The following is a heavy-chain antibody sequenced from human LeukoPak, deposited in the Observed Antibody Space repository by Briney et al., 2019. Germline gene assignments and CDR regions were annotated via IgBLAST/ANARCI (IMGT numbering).Heavy chain of an antibody. Sequence: GEPLKISCQGSGYSFTSYWNSWVRQMPGKGLEWMGRIDPSDSYTNYSPSFQGHVTISADKSISTAYLQWSSLKASDTAMYYCATAPSGMDVWGQGTKVTVSS. V-gene: IGHV5-10-1*01. CDR2: IDPSDSYT. CDR3: ATAPSGMDV. J-gene: IGHJ6*02. CDR1: GYSFTSYW.